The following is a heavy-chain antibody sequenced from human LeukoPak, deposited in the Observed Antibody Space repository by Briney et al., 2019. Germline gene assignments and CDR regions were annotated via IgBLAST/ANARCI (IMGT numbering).Heavy chain of an antibody. CDR2: IYYSGST. V-gene: IGHV4-59*01. Sequence: SETLSLTCTISGGSIGRYYWSWIRQPPGKGLEWIGYIYYSGSTNYNPSLKSRVTISVDTSKNQFSLKLSSVTAADTAVYYCARSKDYSSILFDYWGQGTLVTVSS. J-gene: IGHJ4*02. D-gene: IGHD6-13*01. CDR1: GGSIGRYY. CDR3: ARSKDYSSILFDY.